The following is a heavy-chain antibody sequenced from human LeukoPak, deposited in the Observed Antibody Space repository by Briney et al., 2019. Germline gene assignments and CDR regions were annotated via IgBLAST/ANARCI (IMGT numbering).Heavy chain of an antibody. CDR1: GFTFSSYA. D-gene: IGHD3-22*01. CDR3: ANYDSSGYPLRVFDY. CDR2: ISGSGGST. J-gene: IGHJ4*02. V-gene: IGHV3-23*01. Sequence: GGSLRLSCAASGFTFSSYAMSWVRQAPGKGLEWVSAISGSGGSTYHADSVKGRFTISRDNSKNTLYLQMNSLRAEDTAVYYCANYDSSGYPLRVFDYWGQGTLVTVSS.